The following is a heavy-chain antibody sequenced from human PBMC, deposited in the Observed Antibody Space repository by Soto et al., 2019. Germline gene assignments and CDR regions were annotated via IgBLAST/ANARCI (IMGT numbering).Heavy chain of an antibody. V-gene: IGHV3-53*01. D-gene: IGHD2-15*01. J-gene: IGHJ6*02. Sequence: GGSLRLSCAASGFTVSSNYMSWVRQAPGKGLEWVSVIYSGGSTYYADSVRGRFTISRDNSKNTLYLQMKSLRAEDTAVYYCARDTPETRHGMDLWGQGTTVTVSS. CDR3: ARDTPETRHGMDL. CDR2: IYSGGST. CDR1: GFTVSSNY.